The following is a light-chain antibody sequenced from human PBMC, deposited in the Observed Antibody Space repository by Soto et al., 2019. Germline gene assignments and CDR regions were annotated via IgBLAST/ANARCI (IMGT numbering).Light chain of an antibody. Sequence: SYELTQPPSVSVAPGQPATVTCGADNIGSKSVHWYQKKAGQAPLLVVFADSDRPPGIPARFSAFNSGNTATLTISMVEDGDEADYYCHVWDISAEQVVFGGWTQLTVL. V-gene: IGLV3-21*02. CDR3: HVWDISAEQVV. CDR1: NIGSKS. CDR2: ADS. J-gene: IGLJ2*01.